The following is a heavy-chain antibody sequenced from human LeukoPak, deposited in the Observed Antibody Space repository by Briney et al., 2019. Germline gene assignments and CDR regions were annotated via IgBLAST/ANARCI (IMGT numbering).Heavy chain of an antibody. V-gene: IGHV1-18*01. CDR2: ISAYNGNT. CDR1: GYTFTSYG. J-gene: IGHJ6*03. CDR3: ARQKGLAVAGHYYFYYYMDV. D-gene: IGHD6-19*01. Sequence: GASVKVSCKASGYTFTSYGISWVRQAPGQGLEWMGWISAYNGNTNYAQKLQGRVTMTTDTSTSTAYMELRSLRPDDTAVYYCARQKGLAVAGHYYFYYYMDVWGKGTTVTVSS.